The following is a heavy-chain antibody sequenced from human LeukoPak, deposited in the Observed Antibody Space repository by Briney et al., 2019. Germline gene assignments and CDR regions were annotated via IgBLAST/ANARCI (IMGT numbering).Heavy chain of an antibody. V-gene: IGHV4-30-2*01. Sequence: SETLSLTCTVSGGSISSGGYYWSWIRQPPGKGLEWIGYIYHSGSTYYNPSLKSRVTISVDRSKNQFSLKLSSVTAADTAVYYCARALEYYDFWSGQNRGRAFDIWGQGTMVTVSS. CDR2: IYHSGST. D-gene: IGHD3-3*01. J-gene: IGHJ3*02. CDR1: GGSISSGGYY. CDR3: ARALEYYDFWSGQNRGRAFDI.